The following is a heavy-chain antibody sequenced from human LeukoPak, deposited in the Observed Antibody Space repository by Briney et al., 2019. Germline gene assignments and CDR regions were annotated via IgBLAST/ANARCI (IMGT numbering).Heavy chain of an antibody. CDR3: ARGSGGSCYDGMDV. CDR2: ISSSSSYI. V-gene: IGHV3-21*01. CDR1: GFTFSSYS. D-gene: IGHD2-15*01. Sequence: GGSLRLSCAASGFTFSSYSMNWVRQAPGEGLEWVSSISSSSSYIYYADSVKGRFTISRDNAKNSLYLQMNSLRAEDTAVYYCARGSGGSCYDGMDVWGQGTTVTVSS. J-gene: IGHJ6*02.